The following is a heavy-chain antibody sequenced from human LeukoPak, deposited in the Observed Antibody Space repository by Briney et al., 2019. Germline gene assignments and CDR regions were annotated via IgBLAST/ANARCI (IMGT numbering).Heavy chain of an antibody. CDR3: AKGQHYYDSSGSIDY. CDR2: ISGSGGST. CDR1: GFTFSSYA. D-gene: IGHD3-22*01. Sequence: GGSLRLSCAASGFTFSSYAMGWVRPAPGKGLEWVSAISGSGGSTYYADSVKGRFTISRDNSKNTLYLQMNSLRAEDTAVYYCAKGQHYYDSSGSIDYWGQGTLVTVSS. V-gene: IGHV3-23*01. J-gene: IGHJ4*02.